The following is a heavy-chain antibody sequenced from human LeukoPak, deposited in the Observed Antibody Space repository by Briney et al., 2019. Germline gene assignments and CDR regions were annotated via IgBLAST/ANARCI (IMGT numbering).Heavy chain of an antibody. CDR3: ARPHLKVAGDVLDL. CDR1: GFTFSAYW. Sequence: GGSLRLSCAASGFTFSAYWMTWVRQAPGKGLEWLSNINPEGSEEYYVDSVKGRFTISRDNAKNSLYLQLSSLRAEDTALCYCARPHLKVAGDVLDLWGQGTLVTVSS. CDR2: INPEGSEE. D-gene: IGHD6-19*01. V-gene: IGHV3-7*01. J-gene: IGHJ5*02.